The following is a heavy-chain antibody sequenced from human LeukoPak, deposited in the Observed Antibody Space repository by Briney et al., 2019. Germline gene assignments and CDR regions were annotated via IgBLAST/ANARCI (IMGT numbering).Heavy chain of an antibody. CDR3: ARQPYMDV. CDR2: IYYSGST. V-gene: IGHV4-30-4*07. J-gene: IGHJ6*03. CDR1: GDSLSSGGYS. D-gene: IGHD1-14*01. Sequence: SETLSLTCAVSGDSLSSGGYSWSWIRQPPGKGLEWIGYIYYSGSTYYNPSLKSRVTISVDTSKNQFSLKLSSVTAADTAVYYCARQPYMDVWGKGTTVTISS.